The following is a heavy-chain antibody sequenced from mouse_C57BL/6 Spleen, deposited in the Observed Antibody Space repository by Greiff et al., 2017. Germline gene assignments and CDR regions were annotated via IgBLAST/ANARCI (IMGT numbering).Heavy chain of an antibody. CDR3: AIPTVVAYYFDY. Sequence: QVQLQQPGAELVMPGASVKLSCKASGYTFTSYWMHWVKQGPGQGLEWIGEIEPSDSYTNYNQKFKGKSTLTVDKSSSTAYMQLSSLTSEDSAVYYCAIPTVVAYYFDYWGQGTTLTVSS. D-gene: IGHD1-1*01. CDR2: IEPSDSYT. J-gene: IGHJ2*01. CDR1: GYTFTSYW. V-gene: IGHV1-69*01.